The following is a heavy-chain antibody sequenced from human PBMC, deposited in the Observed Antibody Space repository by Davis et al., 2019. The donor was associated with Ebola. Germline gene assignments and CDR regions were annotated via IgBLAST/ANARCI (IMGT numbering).Heavy chain of an antibody. D-gene: IGHD1-20*01. CDR3: ASLRRTITGMDDGFDI. CDR1: GYSYITYW. Sequence: GESLKISCKTSGYSYITYWIAWVRQMPGKGLEWMGIIYPDDSDASYSPSFQGQVTISADKSANTVYLQWSSLKASDTAMYYCASLRRTITGMDDGFDIWGQGTVVTVSA. J-gene: IGHJ3*02. V-gene: IGHV5-51*01. CDR2: IYPDDSDA.